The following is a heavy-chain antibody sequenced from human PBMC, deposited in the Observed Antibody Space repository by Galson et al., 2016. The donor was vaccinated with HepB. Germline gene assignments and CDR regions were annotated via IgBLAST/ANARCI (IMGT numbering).Heavy chain of an antibody. Sequence: SLRLSCAASGFTVSSNYMSWVRQAPGKGLEWVSVIYSGGSTYYADSVKGRFTISRDNSKNTLYLQMNSLRAEDTAVYYRATPITGYSSSWYGSFDYWGQGTLVTVSS. V-gene: IGHV3-53*01. D-gene: IGHD6-13*01. CDR3: ATPITGYSSSWYGSFDY. CDR2: IYSGGST. CDR1: GFTVSSNY. J-gene: IGHJ4*02.